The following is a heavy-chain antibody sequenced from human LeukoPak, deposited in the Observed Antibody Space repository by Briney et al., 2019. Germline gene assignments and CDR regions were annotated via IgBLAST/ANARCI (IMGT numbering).Heavy chain of an antibody. CDR3: ARGLGVVAAPDC. CDR2: INSDGSSL. V-gene: IGHV3-74*01. Sequence: PGGSLRLSCAASGFSFSSHWMHWVRQAPGKELVWVSRINSDGSSLSYADSVKGRFTISRDNAENTLHLQMNSLRAEDTAVYYCARGLGVVAAPDCWGQGTLVTVSS. D-gene: IGHD2-15*01. CDR1: GFSFSSHW. J-gene: IGHJ4*02.